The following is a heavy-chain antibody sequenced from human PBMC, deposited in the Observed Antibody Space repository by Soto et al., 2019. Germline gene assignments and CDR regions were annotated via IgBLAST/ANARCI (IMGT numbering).Heavy chain of an antibody. CDR3: ARGDSMVTPYYYGMDV. J-gene: IGHJ6*02. CDR1: GGTFSSYA. V-gene: IGHV1-69*13. Sequence: AAVKVSCKASGGTFSSYAISWVRQAPGQGLEWMGGIIPIFGTANYAQKFQGRVTITADESTSTAYMELSSLRSEDTAVYYCARGDSMVTPYYYGMDVWGQGTTVTVSS. D-gene: IGHD5-18*01. CDR2: IIPIFGTA.